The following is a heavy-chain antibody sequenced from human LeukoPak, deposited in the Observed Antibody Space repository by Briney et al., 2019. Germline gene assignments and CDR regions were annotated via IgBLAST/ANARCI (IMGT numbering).Heavy chain of an antibody. V-gene: IGHV4-61*02. CDR1: GGSISSGYYY. Sequence: KPSETLSLTCTVSGGSISSGYYYWSWIRQSPEKGLEWIGRMYRTGTTNYNPSLKSRVTMSRDTSKNQFSLNLSSVTAADTAVYYCARDLTGAFDYWGQGTLVTVSS. CDR3: ARDLTGAFDY. J-gene: IGHJ4*02. D-gene: IGHD3-9*01. CDR2: MYRTGTT.